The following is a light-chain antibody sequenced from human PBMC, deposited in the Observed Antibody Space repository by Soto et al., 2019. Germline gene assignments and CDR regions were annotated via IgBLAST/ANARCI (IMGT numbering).Light chain of an antibody. J-gene: IGKJ3*01. CDR3: QQYGSSLFT. V-gene: IGKV3-20*01. CDR2: GAS. CDR1: QSVSSSY. Sequence: EIVLTQSPVTLSLSPGERATLSCRASQSVSSSYLAWYQQKPGQAPMLLIYGASSRATGIPDRFSGSGSGTDFTLTISRLEPEDFAVYYCQQYGSSLFTFGPGTKVDIK.